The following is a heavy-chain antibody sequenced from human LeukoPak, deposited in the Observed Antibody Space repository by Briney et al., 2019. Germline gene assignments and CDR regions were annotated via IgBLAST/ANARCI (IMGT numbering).Heavy chain of an antibody. D-gene: IGHD3-10*01. Sequence: GGSLRLSCAASRFTFSNYWMHWVRQAPGKGLVWVSRTNSDGSRTTYADSVKGRFTISRDNSKNTLYLQMNSLRAEDTAVYYCAKDRDYRLWFGEFLDYWGQGTLVTVSS. CDR2: TNSDGSRT. CDR1: RFTFSNYW. J-gene: IGHJ4*02. V-gene: IGHV3-74*01. CDR3: AKDRDYRLWFGEFLDY.